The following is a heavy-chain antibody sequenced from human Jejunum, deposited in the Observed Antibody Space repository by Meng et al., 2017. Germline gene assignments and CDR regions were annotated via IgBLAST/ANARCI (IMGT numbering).Heavy chain of an antibody. CDR2: IHYSGDT. CDR1: GGSISSGY. V-gene: IGHV4-59*01. D-gene: IGHD1-7*01. CDR3: ARDNWEKKSQNWYFYGMDV. J-gene: IGHJ6*02. Sequence: SETLSLTCSVSGGSISSGYWSWIRQSPGKGLEWIGYIHYSGDTKYNPSLKSRVTTSLDTSKHQFSLQLTSVTAADTAVYYCARDNWEKKSQNWYFYGMDVWGQGTMVTVSS.